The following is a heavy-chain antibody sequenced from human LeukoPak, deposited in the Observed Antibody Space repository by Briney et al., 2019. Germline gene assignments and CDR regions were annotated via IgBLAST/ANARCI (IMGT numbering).Heavy chain of an antibody. Sequence: GGSLRLSCAASGFTFSSYWMSWVRQAPGKGLEWAANIKQDGSEKYYVDSVKGRFTISRENSKNTLSLKMNSLTAEDTAVYYCTRGPNSITAAGSFFWGQGTLVTVSS. V-gene: IGHV3-7*01. J-gene: IGHJ4*02. CDR1: GFTFSSYW. D-gene: IGHD6-13*01. CDR2: IKQDGSEK. CDR3: TRGPNSITAAGSFF.